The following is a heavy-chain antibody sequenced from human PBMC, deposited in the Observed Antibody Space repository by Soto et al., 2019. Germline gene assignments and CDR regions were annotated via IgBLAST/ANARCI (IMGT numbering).Heavy chain of an antibody. J-gene: IGHJ3*02. Sequence: SVKVSCKASGGTFSSYAISWVRQAPGQGLEWMGGIIPIFGTANYAQKFQGRVTITADESTSTAYMELSSLRSEDTAVYYCARGMAGSYGYDAFDIWGQGTMVTVSS. D-gene: IGHD5-18*01. CDR3: ARGMAGSYGYDAFDI. CDR2: IIPIFGTA. CDR1: GGTFSSYA. V-gene: IGHV1-69*13.